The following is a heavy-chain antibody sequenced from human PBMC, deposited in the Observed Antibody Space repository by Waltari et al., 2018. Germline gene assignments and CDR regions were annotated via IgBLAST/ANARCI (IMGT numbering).Heavy chain of an antibody. CDR1: GYTFTSYA. Sequence: QVQLVQSGAEVKKPGASVKVSCKASGYTFTSYAMHWVRQAPGQRLEWMGWINAGNGNTKYSQKFQGRVTITRDTSASTAYMELSSLRSEDTAVYYCARWSRGYSSGLYYFDYWGQGTLVTVSS. CDR3: ARWSRGYSSGLYYFDY. J-gene: IGHJ4*02. D-gene: IGHD6-19*01. V-gene: IGHV1-3*01. CDR2: INAGNGNT.